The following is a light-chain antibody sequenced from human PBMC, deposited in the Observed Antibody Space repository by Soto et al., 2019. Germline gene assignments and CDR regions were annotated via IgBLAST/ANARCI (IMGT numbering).Light chain of an antibody. J-gene: IGLJ2*01. CDR2: EVI. Sequence: QSVLTQPASVSGSPGQSITISCTGTSNDVGAYKYVSWYQQHPGTAPKLIIYEVIYRASGVSNRFSGSKSGNTASLTISGLQAEDEADYYCAAWDDSLNGVVFGGGTKVTVL. V-gene: IGLV2-14*01. CDR1: SNDVGAYKY. CDR3: AAWDDSLNGVV.